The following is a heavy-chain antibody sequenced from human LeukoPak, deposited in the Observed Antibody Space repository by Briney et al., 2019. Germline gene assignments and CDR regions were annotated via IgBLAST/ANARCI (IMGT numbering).Heavy chain of an antibody. CDR1: GFTFSSYA. Sequence: PGGSLILSRVASGFTFSSYALNWVRQTPGKGLEWVSTISGSGASTYYADAVRGRFTISRDNSRNTLQLQMNSLRAEDTAVYYCAKGYSNGYVAWGQGTLVTVSS. J-gene: IGHJ5*02. V-gene: IGHV3-23*01. D-gene: IGHD6-19*01. CDR3: AKGYSNGYVA. CDR2: ISGSGAST.